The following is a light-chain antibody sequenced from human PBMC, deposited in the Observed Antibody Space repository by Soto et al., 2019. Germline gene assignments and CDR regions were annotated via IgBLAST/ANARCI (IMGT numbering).Light chain of an antibody. Sequence: EIVLTQSPATLSLSPGERATFSCRASESVNNFLTWYLQKPGQAPRLVIYDAPKRATGIPARFRGSGSGTDFTLTISSLEPEDSAIYYCQQRTIWLYTFGQGTKLEIK. CDR3: QQRTIWLYT. J-gene: IGKJ2*01. V-gene: IGKV3-11*01. CDR1: ESVNNF. CDR2: DAP.